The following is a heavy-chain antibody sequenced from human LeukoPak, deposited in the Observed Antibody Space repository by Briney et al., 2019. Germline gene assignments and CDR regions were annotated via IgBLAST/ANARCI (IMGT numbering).Heavy chain of an antibody. Sequence: SETLSLTCTVSGGSISSSSYYWGWIRQPPGKGLEWIESIYYNGSTYYNPSLKSRVTISVDTSKNQFSLKLSSVTAADTAVYYCARASWDTAMAFDYWGQGTLVTVSS. D-gene: IGHD5-18*01. J-gene: IGHJ4*02. V-gene: IGHV4-39*07. CDR2: IYYNGST. CDR1: GGSISSSSYY. CDR3: ARASWDTAMAFDY.